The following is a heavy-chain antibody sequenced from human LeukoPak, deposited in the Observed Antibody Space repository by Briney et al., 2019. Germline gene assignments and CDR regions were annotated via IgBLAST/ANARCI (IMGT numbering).Heavy chain of an antibody. Sequence: SETLSLTCTVSGGSISSYYWSWIRQPPGKGLEWIGYIYYSGSTNYNPSLKSRVTISVDTSKNQFSLKLSSVTAAATAVYYCASGDGSSRGWPVAPFDYWGQGTLVTVSS. V-gene: IGHV4-59*08. D-gene: IGHD6-19*01. CDR1: GGSISSYY. J-gene: IGHJ4*02. CDR3: ASGDGSSRGWPVAPFDY. CDR2: IYYSGST.